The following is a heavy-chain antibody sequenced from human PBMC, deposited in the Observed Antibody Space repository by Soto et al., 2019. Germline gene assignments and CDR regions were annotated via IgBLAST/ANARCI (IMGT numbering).Heavy chain of an antibody. V-gene: IGHV4-59*01. CDR1: GGSISSYY. CDR3: ARNQYSSGWYIGFDY. J-gene: IGHJ4*02. Sequence: SETLSLTCTVSGGSISSYYWSWIRQPPGKGLEWIGYIYYSGSTNYNPSLKSRVTISVDTSKNQFSLKLSSVTAADTAVYYCARNQYSSGWYIGFDYWGQGTLVTVSS. D-gene: IGHD6-19*01. CDR2: IYYSGST.